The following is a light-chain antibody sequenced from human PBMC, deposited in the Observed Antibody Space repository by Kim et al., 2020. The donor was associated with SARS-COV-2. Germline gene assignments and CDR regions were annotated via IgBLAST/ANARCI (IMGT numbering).Light chain of an antibody. J-gene: IGLJ1*01. Sequence: QSAMKKKEGGAGAPGQSITISCTGTKTDIGRYDYVSWYQQYPGEAPKLIIFDVTKRPSGISSRFSGSKSGNTASLTISGLQAEDEAEYFCSSYTISNLFFVFGSGTKVTVL. CDR2: DVT. CDR1: KTDIGRYDY. CDR3: SSYTISNLFFV. V-gene: IGLV2-14*03.